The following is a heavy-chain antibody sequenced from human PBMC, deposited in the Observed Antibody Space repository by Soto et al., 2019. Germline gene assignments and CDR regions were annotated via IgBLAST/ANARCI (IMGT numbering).Heavy chain of an antibody. J-gene: IGHJ6*02. CDR1: GFTFSSYA. CDR2: VSGSGGST. D-gene: IGHD3-10*01. CDR3: AIFGELLKDYYYGMDV. V-gene: IGHV3-23*01. Sequence: EVQLLESGGGLVQPGGSLRLSCAASGFTFSSYAMSWVRQAPGKGLEWVSAVSGSGGSTYYADSVKGRFTVSRDNSKNTLYLQMNSLRAEDTAVYYCAIFGELLKDYYYGMDVWGQGTTVTASS.